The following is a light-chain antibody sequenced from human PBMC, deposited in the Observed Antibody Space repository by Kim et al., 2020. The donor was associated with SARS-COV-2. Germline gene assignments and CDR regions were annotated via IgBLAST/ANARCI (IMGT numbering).Light chain of an antibody. CDR1: QGISRD. J-gene: IGKJ5*01. CDR3: QQLNSYPST. Sequence: ESGGDRVTITCRASQGISRDLAWYQQKPGTAPKVLIYAASTLQSGVPSRFSGSGSGTDFTLTISSLQPEDVATYYCQQLNSYPSTFGQGTRLEIK. CDR2: AAS. V-gene: IGKV1-9*01.